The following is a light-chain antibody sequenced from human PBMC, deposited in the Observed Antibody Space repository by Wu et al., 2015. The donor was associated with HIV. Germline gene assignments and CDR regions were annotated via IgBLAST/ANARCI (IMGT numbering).Light chain of an antibody. CDR1: QGISNF. CDR3: QKYNTRPLGP. J-gene: IGKJ1*01. Sequence: DIQMTQSPSSLSASVGDRVTITCRASQGISNFLAWYQQKPGKPPKVLIYAASTLQSGVPSRFSGEWIWDRFHSHQSAAWQPEXVATYYCQKYNTRPLGPFRQGTK. V-gene: IGKV1-27*01. CDR2: AAS.